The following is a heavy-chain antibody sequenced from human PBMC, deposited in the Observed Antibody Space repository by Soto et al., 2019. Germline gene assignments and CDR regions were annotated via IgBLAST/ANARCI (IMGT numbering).Heavy chain of an antibody. D-gene: IGHD2-2*01. J-gene: IGHJ5*02. CDR3: ARVVPGAEAWFGP. Sequence: ASVKVSCKTSGFTFSNYGITWVRQAPGQPLEWLGWISLYSDGTNYAQKFQGRVSMTTDTSTTTAYMELRSLRSDDTAVYYCARVVPGAEAWFGPWGQGTLVTVSS. CDR2: ISLYSDGT. V-gene: IGHV1-18*01. CDR1: GFTFSNYG.